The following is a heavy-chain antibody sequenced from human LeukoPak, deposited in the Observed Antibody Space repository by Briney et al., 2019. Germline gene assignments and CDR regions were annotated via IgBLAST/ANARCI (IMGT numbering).Heavy chain of an antibody. Sequence: GGSLRLSCAASGFTFRSSWMHWVRQAPGKGLVWVSRINSDGTTTGYADAVKGRFTISRDNSKNTLYLQMNSLRVEDTAIYYCARDPNYAAIHWGQGTLITVSS. V-gene: IGHV3-74*01. D-gene: IGHD3-16*01. J-gene: IGHJ4*02. CDR2: INSDGTTT. CDR3: ARDPNYAAIH. CDR1: GFTFRSSW.